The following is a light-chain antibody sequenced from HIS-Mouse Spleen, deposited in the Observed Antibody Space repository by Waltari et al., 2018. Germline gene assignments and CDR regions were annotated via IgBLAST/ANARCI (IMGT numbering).Light chain of an antibody. CDR2: EVI. CDR3: SSYTSSSTLWV. J-gene: IGLJ3*02. CDR1: SSDVGGYNY. Sequence: QSALTQPASVSGSPGQSITISCTGTSSDVGGYNYFSWYQQHPGQAPKLMIFEVIKQPAGFSNPFSGSKSGNTASLTISGLQAEDEADYYCSSYTSSSTLWVFGGGTKLTVL. V-gene: IGLV2-14*01.